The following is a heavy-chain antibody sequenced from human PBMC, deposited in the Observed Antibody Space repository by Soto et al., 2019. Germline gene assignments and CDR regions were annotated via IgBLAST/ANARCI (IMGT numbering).Heavy chain of an antibody. Sequence: ETLSLTCTVSGGSISSSSYYWGWIRQPPGKGLEWIGSIYYSGSTYHNPSLKSRVTISVDTSKNQFSLKLSSVTAADTAVYYCARHRGYYDILTGYYTELNFDYWGQGTLVTVSS. CDR1: GGSISSSSYY. V-gene: IGHV4-39*01. CDR3: ARHRGYYDILTGYYTELNFDY. D-gene: IGHD3-9*01. CDR2: IYYSGST. J-gene: IGHJ4*02.